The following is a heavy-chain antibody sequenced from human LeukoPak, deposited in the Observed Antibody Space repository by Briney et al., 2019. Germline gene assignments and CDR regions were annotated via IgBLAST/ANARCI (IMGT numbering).Heavy chain of an antibody. CDR2: IYYSGST. CDR1: GYSISSGYC. CDR3: ARGDLRGWFDP. D-gene: IGHD3-10*01. V-gene: IGHV4-61*01. Sequence: SETLSLTCTVSGYSISSGYCWGWIRQPPGKGLEWIGYIYYSGSTNYNPSLKSRVTISVDTSKNQFSLKLSSVTAADTAVYYCARGDLRGWFDPWGQGTLVTVSS. J-gene: IGHJ5*02.